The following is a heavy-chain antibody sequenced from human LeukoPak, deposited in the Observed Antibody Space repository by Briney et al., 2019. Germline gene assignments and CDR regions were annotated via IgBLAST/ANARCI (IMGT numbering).Heavy chain of an antibody. CDR3: ARVYGSGSYGLVFDY. Sequence: SETLSLTCAVYGGSFSGYYWSWIRQPPGKGLEWIGEINHSGSTNYNPSLKSRVTISVDTSKNQFSLKLSSVTAADTAVYYCARVYGSGSYGLVFDYWGQGTLVTVSS. J-gene: IGHJ4*02. D-gene: IGHD3-10*01. CDR2: INHSGST. CDR1: GGSFSGYY. V-gene: IGHV4-34*01.